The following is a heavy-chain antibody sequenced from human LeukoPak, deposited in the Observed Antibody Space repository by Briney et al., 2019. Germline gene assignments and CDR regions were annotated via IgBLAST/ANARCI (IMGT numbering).Heavy chain of an antibody. D-gene: IGHD5-24*01. CDR1: GFNFRSFG. V-gene: IGHV3-30*18. Sequence: GRSLRLSCAASGFNFRSFGMHWVRQAPGKGLEWVAVISYDGSNTYYADSVKGRFTISRDNSKNTLSLQMNSLRTEDTAVYYCAKVGGYNLYYFYNMAVWGEGTTVTVSS. CDR3: AKVGGYNLYYFYNMAV. CDR2: ISYDGSNT. J-gene: IGHJ6*03.